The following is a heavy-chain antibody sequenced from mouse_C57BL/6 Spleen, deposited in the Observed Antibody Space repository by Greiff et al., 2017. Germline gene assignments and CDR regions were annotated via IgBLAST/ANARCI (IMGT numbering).Heavy chain of an antibody. V-gene: IGHV1-26*01. J-gene: IGHJ2*01. CDR2: INPNNGGT. CDR3: ARRGNDGFDY. D-gene: IGHD2-3*01. Sequence: VQLQQSGPELVKPGASVKLSCKASGYTFTDYYMNWVKQSHGKSLEWIGDINPNNGGTSYNQKFKGKATLTVDKSSSTAYMELRSLTSEDSAVYYCARRGNDGFDYWGQGTTLTVSS. CDR1: GYTFTDYY.